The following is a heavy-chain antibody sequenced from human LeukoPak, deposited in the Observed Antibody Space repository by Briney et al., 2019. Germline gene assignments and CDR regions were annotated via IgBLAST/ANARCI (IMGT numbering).Heavy chain of an antibody. CDR1: GFTFSSNG. CDR2: IRNDGSNK. V-gene: IGHV3-30*02. Sequence: GGSLRLSCVASGFTFSSNGMHWVRQAPGKGLEWVAFIRNDGSNKYYVDSVKGRFTIYRDNSKNTLYLQMNSLRAEDTAVYYCAKYSHDSSGSYDYWGQGTLVTVSS. CDR3: AKYSHDSSGSYDY. D-gene: IGHD3-22*01. J-gene: IGHJ4*02.